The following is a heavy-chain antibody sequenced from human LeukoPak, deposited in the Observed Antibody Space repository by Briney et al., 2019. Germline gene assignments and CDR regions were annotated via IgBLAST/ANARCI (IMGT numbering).Heavy chain of an antibody. J-gene: IGHJ4*02. Sequence: PGGSLRLSCSASGFTFSSYAMHWVRQAPGKGLEYVSAISSNGGSTYYADSVKGRFTISRDNSKNTLYLQMSSLRAEDTAVYYCAREVVVAATPLDYWGQGTLVTVSS. CDR3: AREVVVAATPLDY. CDR2: ISSNGGST. V-gene: IGHV3-64D*09. D-gene: IGHD2-15*01. CDR1: GFTFSSYA.